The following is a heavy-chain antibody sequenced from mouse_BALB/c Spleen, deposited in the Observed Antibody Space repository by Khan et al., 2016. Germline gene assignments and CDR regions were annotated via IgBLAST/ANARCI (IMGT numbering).Heavy chain of an antibody. CDR3: AASSCSYCYYVDD. D-gene: IGHD1-1*01. CDR1: GYSITSHYT. J-gene: IGHJ2*01. V-gene: IGHV3-1*02. CDR2: INYSGST. Sequence: EVQLQESGPDLVKPSQSLSLTCTVTGYSITSHYTWHWIRHFPGNKLEWMGYINYSGSTNYNPSLKSRFSITRDTSKNQFFLQLSSVTSDDTATYYCAASSCSYCYYVDDWGQGTTLTVSS.